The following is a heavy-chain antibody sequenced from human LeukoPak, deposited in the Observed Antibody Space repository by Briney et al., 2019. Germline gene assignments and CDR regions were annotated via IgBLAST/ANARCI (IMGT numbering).Heavy chain of an antibody. Sequence: SETLSLTCTVSGGFITSSFYWSWIRQSPGKGLEWIGYIYNSGGTKYNPSLKSRLTISVDTSKNQFSLNLSSVTAADTAVYYCARASVLLSADYWGQGTLVTVSS. CDR1: GGFITSSFY. V-gene: IGHV4-59*01. J-gene: IGHJ4*02. CDR3: ARASVLLSADY. D-gene: IGHD3-16*01. CDR2: IYNSGGT.